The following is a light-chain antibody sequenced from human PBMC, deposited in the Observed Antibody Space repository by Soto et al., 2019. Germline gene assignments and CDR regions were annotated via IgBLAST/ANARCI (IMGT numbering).Light chain of an antibody. V-gene: IGLV1-40*01. J-gene: IGLJ1*01. CDR3: QSYDSSLSGSEV. CDR1: SSNIGAGHD. Sequence: QSVLTQPPSVSGAPGQRVTISCTGSSSNIGAGHDVHWYQHLPGTTPKLLIYGNGNRPSGVPDRFSGSKSGTSASLAITGLQAEDEAVYYCQSYDSSLSGSEVFGTGTKVTVL. CDR2: GNG.